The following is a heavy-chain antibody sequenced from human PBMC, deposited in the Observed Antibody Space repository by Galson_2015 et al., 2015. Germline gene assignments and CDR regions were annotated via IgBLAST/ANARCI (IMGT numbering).Heavy chain of an antibody. J-gene: IGHJ4*02. V-gene: IGHV4-59*01. Sequence: ETLSLTCTVSGASISSYYWSWVQQPPGKGLEWIGYIYHSGTTNYNPSLKSRVTISVDTSKNQFSLKLSSVTAADTAVYYCARRRDYFDYWGQGTLVTVSS. CDR1: GASISSYY. CDR3: ARRRDYFDY. CDR2: IYHSGTT.